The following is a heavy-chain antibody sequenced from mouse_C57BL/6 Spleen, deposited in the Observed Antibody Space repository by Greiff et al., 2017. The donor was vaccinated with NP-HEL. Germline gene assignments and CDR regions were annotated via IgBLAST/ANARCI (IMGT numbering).Heavy chain of an antibody. CDR1: GYAFSSYW. V-gene: IGHV1-80*01. J-gene: IGHJ3*01. D-gene: IGHD2-4*01. Sequence: VQLQESGAELVKPGASVKISCKASGYAFSSYWMNWVKQRPGKGLEWIGQIYPGDGDTNYNGKFKGKATLTADKSSSTAYMQLSSLTSEDSAVYFCASLYYDYGWFAYWGQGTLVTVSA. CDR2: IYPGDGDT. CDR3: ASLYYDYGWFAY.